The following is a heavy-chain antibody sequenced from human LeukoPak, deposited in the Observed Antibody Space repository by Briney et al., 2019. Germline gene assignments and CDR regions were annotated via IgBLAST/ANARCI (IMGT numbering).Heavy chain of an antibody. V-gene: IGHV1-2*02. J-gene: IGHJ4*02. Sequence: GASVKVSCKASGYTFTGYYMHWVRQAPGQGLEWMGWINPNSGGTNYAQKFQGRVTLTRDTSISTAYMELSRLRSDDTAVYYCARDLFRNSGSLHPALDYWGQGTLVTVSS. CDR1: GYTFTGYY. D-gene: IGHD1-26*01. CDR3: ARDLFRNSGSLHPALDY. CDR2: INPNSGGT.